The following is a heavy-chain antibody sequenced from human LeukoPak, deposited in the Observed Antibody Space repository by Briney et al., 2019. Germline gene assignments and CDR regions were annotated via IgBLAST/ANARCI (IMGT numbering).Heavy chain of an antibody. CDR3: ASGSGQQLVRDY. D-gene: IGHD6-13*01. CDR1: GFTVSSNY. Sequence: GGSLRLSCAASGFTVSSNYMSWIRQAPGKGLEWVSYISSSGSTIYYADSVKGRFTISRDNAKNSLYLQMNSLRAEDTAVYYCASGSGQQLVRDYWGQGTLVTVSS. J-gene: IGHJ4*02. V-gene: IGHV3-11*01. CDR2: ISSSGSTI.